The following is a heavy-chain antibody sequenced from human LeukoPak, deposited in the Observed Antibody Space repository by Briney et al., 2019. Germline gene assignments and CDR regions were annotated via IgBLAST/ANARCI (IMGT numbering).Heavy chain of an antibody. J-gene: IGHJ6*02. CDR1: GGSISSYY. D-gene: IGHD6-19*01. CDR3: ARARKQWLAPVYYYYGMDV. CDR2: IYYSGST. V-gene: IGHV4-59*01. Sequence: SETLSLTCKVSGGSISSYYWGWIRQPPGKGLEWIGYIYYSGSTNYNPSLKSRVTISVDTSKNQFSLKLSSVTAADTAVYYCARARKQWLAPVYYYYGMDVWGQGTTVTVSS.